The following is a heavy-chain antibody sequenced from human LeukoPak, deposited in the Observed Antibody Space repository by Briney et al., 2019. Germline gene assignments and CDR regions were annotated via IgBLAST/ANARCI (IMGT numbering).Heavy chain of an antibody. D-gene: IGHD3-10*01. CDR2: ISGSGGST. CDR1: GFTFGTYA. V-gene: IGHV3-23*01. Sequence: PGGSLRLSCAASGFTFGTYAMSWVRQAPGKGLEWVSAISGSGGSTYYADSVKGRFTISRDNSKNTLYLQMNSLRAEDTAVYYCAKGSEYYGGNWFDPWGQGTLVTVSS. CDR3: AKGSEYYGGNWFDP. J-gene: IGHJ5*02.